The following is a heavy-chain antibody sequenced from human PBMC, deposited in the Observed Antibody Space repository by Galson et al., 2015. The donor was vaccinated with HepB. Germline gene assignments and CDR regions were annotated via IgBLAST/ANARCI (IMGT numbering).Heavy chain of an antibody. CDR1: GYSFTSYW. Sequence: QSGAEVKKPGESLRISCKGSGYSFTSYWINWVRQMPGKGLEWMGTIAPTDSYTKYSPSFQGHVTISVDKSISTAYLQWSSLKASDTAMYYCARHREQWLIQDWYFDLLGRGTLVTVSS. D-gene: IGHD6-19*01. CDR2: IAPTDSYT. CDR3: ARHREQWLIQDWYFDL. V-gene: IGHV5-10-1*01. J-gene: IGHJ2*01.